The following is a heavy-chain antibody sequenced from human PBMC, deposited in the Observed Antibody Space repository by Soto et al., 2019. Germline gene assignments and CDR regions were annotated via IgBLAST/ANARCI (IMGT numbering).Heavy chain of an antibody. CDR2: IKQDGSEK. D-gene: IGHD1-1*01. J-gene: IGHJ6*02. CDR1: GFTFSSYW. Sequence: PGGSLRLSCAASGFTFSSYWMSRVRQAPGKGLEWVANIKQDGSEKYYEDSMKGRFTISRDNAKNSLYLQMNSLRAEDTAVYYCARDHDLRGYYYYYYGLDVWAQGTTVTVSS. V-gene: IGHV3-7*01. CDR3: ARDHDLRGYYYYYYGLDV.